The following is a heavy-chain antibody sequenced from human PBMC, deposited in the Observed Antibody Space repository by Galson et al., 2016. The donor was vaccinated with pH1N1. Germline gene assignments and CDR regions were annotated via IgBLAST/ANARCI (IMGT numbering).Heavy chain of an antibody. J-gene: IGHJ5*02. CDR3: AKDRGQCFDWLLCDWFDP. Sequence: SLRLSCAASGFTFSSYAMNWVRQAPGKGLEWVSYISGGGGTTYYADSVKGRFTISRDNSKNMLYLQMNSLRAEDTAVYYCAKDRGQCFDWLLCDWFDPWGQGTLVTVSS. D-gene: IGHD3-9*01. CDR2: ISGGGGTT. V-gene: IGHV3-23*01. CDR1: GFTFSSYA.